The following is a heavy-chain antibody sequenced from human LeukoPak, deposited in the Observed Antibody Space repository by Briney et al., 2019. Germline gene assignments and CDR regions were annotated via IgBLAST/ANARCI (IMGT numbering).Heavy chain of an antibody. CDR1: GGSISSSSYY. CDR3: ANAGAYYNFWSGYSGDQFDY. D-gene: IGHD3-3*01. Sequence: SETLSLTCTVSGGSISSSSYYWGWIRQPPGKGLEWIGNIYYSRSTYYNPSLKSRLTISVDTSKNQFSLRLNSVTAADTAVYYCANAGAYYNFWSGYSGDQFDYWGQGTLVTVSS. V-gene: IGHV4-39*01. CDR2: IYYSRST. J-gene: IGHJ4*02.